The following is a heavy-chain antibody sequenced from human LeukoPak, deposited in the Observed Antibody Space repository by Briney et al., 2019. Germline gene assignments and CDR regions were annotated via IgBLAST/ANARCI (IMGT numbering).Heavy chain of an antibody. CDR2: TYYRSTWYN. Sequence: SQTLSLTCAISGVSVSSNSVTWNWIRQSPSRGLEWLGSTYYRSTWYNDYAVSVRGRITVNPDTSKNQFSLHLNSVTPEDTAVYYCARRLTQYDCFDPWGQGILVTVSS. CDR1: GVSVSSNSVT. D-gene: IGHD2-2*01. J-gene: IGHJ5*02. V-gene: IGHV6-1*01. CDR3: ARRLTQYDCFDP.